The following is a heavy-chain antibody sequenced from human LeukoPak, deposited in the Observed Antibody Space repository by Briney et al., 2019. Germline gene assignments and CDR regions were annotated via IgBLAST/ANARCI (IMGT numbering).Heavy chain of an antibody. V-gene: IGHV4-4*07. J-gene: IGHJ4*02. CDR2: IHSTGSP. Sequence: PSETLSLTCTVSGGSISDYCWSWVRQPAGRGLEWIGRIHSTGSPNYNSSLKSRVTMSVDTSKNQFSLRLSSVTAADTAVYYCARELKHSGDYYALWDCWGQGTLVTVSS. D-gene: IGHD3-22*01. CDR3: ARELKHSGDYYALWDC. CDR1: GGSISDYC.